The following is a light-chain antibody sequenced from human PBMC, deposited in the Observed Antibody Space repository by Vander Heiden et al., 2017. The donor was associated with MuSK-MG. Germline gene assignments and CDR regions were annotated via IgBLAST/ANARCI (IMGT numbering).Light chain of an antibody. J-gene: IGKJ2*01. CDR2: KAS. V-gene: IGKV1-5*03. CDR3: QQDNSYPHT. CDR1: QTISTW. Sequence: IQVTESPSTLSASVGDRVTITCRASQTISTWLAWYQQKPGKAPNLLIYKASSLQSGVPSRFSGSGSGTEFTLTISSLQPDDFATYYCQQDNSYPHTFGLETKLEIK.